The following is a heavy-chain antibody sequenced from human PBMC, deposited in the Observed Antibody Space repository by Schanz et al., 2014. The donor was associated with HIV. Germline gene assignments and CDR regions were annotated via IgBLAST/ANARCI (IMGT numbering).Heavy chain of an antibody. CDR1: GYTFTSYY. D-gene: IGHD4-4*01. Sequence: QVQLVQSGAELKKPGASVKVSCKASGYTFTSYYIHWVRQAPGQGLEWMGWINAYNGNTHYAQKFQGRVTMTTDTSTSTAYMELRSLRSDDTAVYYCAREKTTLNWFDPWGQGTLVTVSS. CDR3: AREKTTLNWFDP. V-gene: IGHV1-18*04. J-gene: IGHJ5*02. CDR2: INAYNGNT.